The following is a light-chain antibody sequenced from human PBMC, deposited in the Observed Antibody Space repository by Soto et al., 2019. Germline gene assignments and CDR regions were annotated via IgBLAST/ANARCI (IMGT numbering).Light chain of an antibody. CDR1: SSDVGSYDL. V-gene: IGLV2-23*02. Sequence: QSALTQPASVSGSPGQSITISCTGTSSDVGSYDLVSWYQQRPGRAPRLMIFEVAKRPSGISTRFSGSKSGNTASLTISGLQAVDEADYFCCSYTSTNTLVFGGGTKLNVL. J-gene: IGLJ2*01. CDR3: CSYTSTNTLV. CDR2: EVA.